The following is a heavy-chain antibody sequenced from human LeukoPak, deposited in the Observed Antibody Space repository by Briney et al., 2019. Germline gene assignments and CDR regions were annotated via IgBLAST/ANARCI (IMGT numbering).Heavy chain of an antibody. V-gene: IGHV1-69*05. CDR1: GGTFSSYA. Sequence: SVKVSCKASGGTFSSYAISWVRQAPGLGLEWMGRIIPIFGTANYAQKFQGRVTITTDESTSTAYMELSSLRSEDTAVYYCARSDYSDSQPEGESFQHWGQGTLVTVSS. CDR2: IIPIFGTA. CDR3: ARSDYSDSQPEGESFQH. D-gene: IGHD3-22*01. J-gene: IGHJ1*01.